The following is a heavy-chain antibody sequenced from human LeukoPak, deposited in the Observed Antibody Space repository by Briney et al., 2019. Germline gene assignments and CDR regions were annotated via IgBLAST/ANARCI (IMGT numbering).Heavy chain of an antibody. CDR3: ARAAGGKYSSGYHQSYFRH. J-gene: IGHJ1*01. Sequence: SETLSLTCAVYGGSFSGYYWSWIRQPPGKGLEWIGEINHSGSTNYNPSLKSRVTISVDTSKNQFSLKLSSVTAADTAVYYCARAAGGKYSSGYHQSYFRHWGQGTLVTVSS. CDR2: INHSGST. V-gene: IGHV4-34*01. CDR1: GGSFSGYY. D-gene: IGHD3-22*01.